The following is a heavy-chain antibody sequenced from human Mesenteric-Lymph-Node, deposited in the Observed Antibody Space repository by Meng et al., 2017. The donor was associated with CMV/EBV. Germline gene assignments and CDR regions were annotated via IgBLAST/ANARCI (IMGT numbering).Heavy chain of an antibody. CDR1: GFTFSTYW. CDR3: AKDLVPAAISSYGMDV. V-gene: IGHV3-7*01. J-gene: IGHJ6*02. D-gene: IGHD2-2*02. Sequence: GESLKISCAASGFTFSTYWMNWVRQAPGKGLEWVANIKQDGSEKYYVDSVKGRFTISRDNAKNSLYLQMNSLRAEDTAVYYCAKDLVPAAISSYGMDVWGQGTTVTVSS. CDR2: IKQDGSEK.